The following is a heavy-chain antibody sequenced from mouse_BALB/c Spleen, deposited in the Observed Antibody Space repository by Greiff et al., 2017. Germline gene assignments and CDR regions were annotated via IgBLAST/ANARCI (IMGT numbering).Heavy chain of an antibody. CDR2: ISSGSSTI. CDR1: GFTFSSFG. CDR3: ARGLRVSYAMDY. Sequence: EVKVVESGGGLVQPGGSRKLSCAASGFTFSSFGMHWVRQAPEKGLEWVAYISSGSSTIYYADTVKGRFTISRDNPKNTLFLQMTSLRSEDTAMYYCARGLRVSYAMDYWGQGTSVTVSS. J-gene: IGHJ4*01. D-gene: IGHD2-4*01. V-gene: IGHV5-17*02.